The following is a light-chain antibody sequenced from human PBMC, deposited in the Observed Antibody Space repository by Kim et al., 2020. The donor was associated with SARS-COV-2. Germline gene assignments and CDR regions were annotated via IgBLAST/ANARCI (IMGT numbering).Light chain of an antibody. Sequence: DIQLTQSPSFLSASVGERVTITCRASQGISSYLAWYQQKPGKAPKLLIYAASTLQSGVPSRFSGSGSGTEFTLTISSLQPEDLATYYCQQLNSYPRLTFGGGTKVDIK. V-gene: IGKV1-9*01. CDR1: QGISSY. CDR3: QQLNSYPRLT. CDR2: AAS. J-gene: IGKJ4*01.